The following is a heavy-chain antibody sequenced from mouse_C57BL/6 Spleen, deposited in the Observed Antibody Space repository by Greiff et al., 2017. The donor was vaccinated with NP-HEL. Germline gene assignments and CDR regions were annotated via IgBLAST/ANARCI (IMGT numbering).Heavy chain of an antibody. D-gene: IGHD1-1*01. V-gene: IGHV1-64*01. CDR3: ALITTVVPLDY. Sequence: VQLQQSGAELVKPGASVKLSCKASGYTFTSYWMHWVKQRPGQGLEWIGMIHPNSGSTNYNEKFKSKATLTVDKSSSTAYMQLSSLTSEDSAVYYCALITTVVPLDYWGQGTTLTVSS. CDR2: IHPNSGST. J-gene: IGHJ2*01. CDR1: GYTFTSYW.